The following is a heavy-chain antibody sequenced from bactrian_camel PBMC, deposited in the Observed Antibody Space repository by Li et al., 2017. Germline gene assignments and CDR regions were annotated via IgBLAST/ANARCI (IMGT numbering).Heavy chain of an antibody. CDR1: GFTFSSYY. CDR2: IYSDSSLT. J-gene: IGHJ4*01. D-gene: IGHD6*01. V-gene: IGHV3-2*01. Sequence: HVQLVESGGGLVQPGGSLRLSCAPSGFTFSSYYMSWVRQAPGKGLEWVSSIYSDSSLTYYADSVKGRFTISRDNAKNTVWLQMNSLKSEDTALYYCATGSLPGIGWSPLYYEYNSWGQGTQVTVS. CDR3: ATGSLPGIGWSPLYYEYNS.